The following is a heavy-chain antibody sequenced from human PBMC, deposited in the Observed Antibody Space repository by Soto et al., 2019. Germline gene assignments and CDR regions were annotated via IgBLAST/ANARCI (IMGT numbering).Heavy chain of an antibody. J-gene: IGHJ3*02. Sequence: GGSLRLSCAASGFTFSSYAMSWVRQAPGKGLEWVSAISGSGGSTYYADSVKGRFTISRDNSKNTLYLQMNSLRAEDTAVYYCAKDLSKSIVVVPAAPSAFDIWGQGTMVTVSS. CDR3: AKDLSKSIVVVPAAPSAFDI. V-gene: IGHV3-23*01. CDR1: GFTFSSYA. CDR2: ISGSGGST. D-gene: IGHD2-2*01.